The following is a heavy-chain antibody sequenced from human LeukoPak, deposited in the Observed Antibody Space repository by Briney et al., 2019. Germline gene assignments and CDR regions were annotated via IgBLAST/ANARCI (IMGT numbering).Heavy chain of an antibody. D-gene: IGHD3-22*01. J-gene: IGHJ4*01. Sequence: PSETLSLTCTVSGGSISSYYWSWIRQPPGKGLEWIGEINHSGSTNYNPSLKSRVTISVDTSKNQFSLKLSSVTAADTAVYYCAREALDDSSGPLDYWGQEPWSPSPQ. CDR1: GGSISSYY. CDR2: INHSGST. V-gene: IGHV4-34*01. CDR3: AREALDDSSGPLDY.